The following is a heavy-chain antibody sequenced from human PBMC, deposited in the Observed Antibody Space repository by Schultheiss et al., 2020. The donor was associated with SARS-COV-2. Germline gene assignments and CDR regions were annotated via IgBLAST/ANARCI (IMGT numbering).Heavy chain of an antibody. Sequence: SQTLSLTCAVYGGSFSGYYWSWIRQPPGKGLEWIGEINHSGSTNYNPSLKSRVTISVDTSKNQFSLKLSSVTAADTAVYYCSRGQQLANYYYYGMDVWGQGTTVTVSS. CDR3: SRGQQLANYYYYGMDV. CDR2: INHSGST. D-gene: IGHD6-13*01. CDR1: GGSFSGYY. V-gene: IGHV4-34*01. J-gene: IGHJ6*02.